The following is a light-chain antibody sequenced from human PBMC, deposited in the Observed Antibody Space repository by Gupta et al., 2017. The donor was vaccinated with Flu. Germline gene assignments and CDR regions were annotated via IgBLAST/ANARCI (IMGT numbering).Light chain of an antibody. V-gene: IGLV7-46*01. CDR1: TGAVTNDHY. Sequence: QAVVTQEPALTVSPGGTVTLTCGSSTGAVTNDHYPYWFQQKPGLAPSALIHNTIHKHSGTPARFSGSLRGGKAALTLSGAQPEDEAEYYCLLQYSGARRVFGGGTKLTVL. CDR2: NTI. CDR3: LLQYSGARRV. J-gene: IGLJ3*02.